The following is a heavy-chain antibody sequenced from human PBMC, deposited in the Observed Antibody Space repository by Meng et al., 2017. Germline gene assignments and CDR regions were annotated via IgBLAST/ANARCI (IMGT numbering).Heavy chain of an antibody. D-gene: IGHD5-24*01. CDR2: IIPIFGTA. J-gene: IGHJ4*02. CDR3: ARVLRDGYNLGY. V-gene: IGHV1-69*01. CDR1: GGTFGSYA. Sequence: QVQVVQSGAEGKKPGASVKVSCKASGGTFGSYAISWVRQAPGQGLEWMGGIIPIFGTANYAQKFQGRVTITADESTSTAYMELSSLRSEDTAVYYCARVLRDGYNLGYWGQGTLVTVSS.